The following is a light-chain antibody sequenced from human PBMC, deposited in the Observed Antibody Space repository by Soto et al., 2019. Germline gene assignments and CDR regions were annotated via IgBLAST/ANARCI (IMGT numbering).Light chain of an antibody. CDR2: DVT. J-gene: IGLJ3*02. CDR1: SSDVGGYNY. V-gene: IGLV2-11*01. Sequence: QSALTQPRSVSGSPGQSVTISCTGTSSDVGGYNYVSWYQQHPGKAPKLMIYDVTKRPSGVPDRFSGSKSGNTASLTISGLQAADEADYYCCSYAGTYTGVFGGGTQLTVL. CDR3: CSYAGTYTGV.